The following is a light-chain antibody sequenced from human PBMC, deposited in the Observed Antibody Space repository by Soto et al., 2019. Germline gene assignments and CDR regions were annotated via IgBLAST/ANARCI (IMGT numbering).Light chain of an antibody. V-gene: IGKV3-15*01. J-gene: IGKJ1*01. CDR2: GAS. CDR3: KQYNNWPRT. Sequence: EIVMTQSPATLSVSPGERATLSCRASQSVSSNLAWYQQKPGQAPRLLIYGASTRATGIPARFSGSGSGTVFTLTISSLQSEDFAVYYCKQYNNWPRTFGQGTKVEIK. CDR1: QSVSSN.